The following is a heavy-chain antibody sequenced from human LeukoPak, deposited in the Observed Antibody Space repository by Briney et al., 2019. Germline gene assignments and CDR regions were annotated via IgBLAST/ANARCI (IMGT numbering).Heavy chain of an antibody. CDR1: GGSISSYY. CDR2: IYYSGST. J-gene: IGHJ4*01. CDR3: ARDLGGYYDSSGYYDM. Sequence: PETLSLTCTVSGGSISSYYWSWIRQPPGKGLEWIGYIYYSGSTNYNPSLKSRVTISVDTSKNQFSLKLSSVTAADTAVYYCARDLGGYYDSSGYYDMWGQGTLVSVSS. V-gene: IGHV4-59*01. D-gene: IGHD3-22*01.